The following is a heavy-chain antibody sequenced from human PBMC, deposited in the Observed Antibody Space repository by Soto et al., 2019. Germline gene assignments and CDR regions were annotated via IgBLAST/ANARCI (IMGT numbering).Heavy chain of an antibody. Sequence: EVQLLESGGGLVQPGGSLRLSCAASGFTFSSYAMSWVRQAPGKGLEWVSAISGSGGSTYYADSVKGRFAISRDNSKNTLYLQMNSLRAEDTAAYYCAKVRCSSTSCYAPYYYYYGMDVWGQGTTVTVSS. CDR1: GFTFSSYA. V-gene: IGHV3-23*01. CDR3: AKVRCSSTSCYAPYYYYYGMDV. D-gene: IGHD2-2*01. J-gene: IGHJ6*02. CDR2: ISGSGGST.